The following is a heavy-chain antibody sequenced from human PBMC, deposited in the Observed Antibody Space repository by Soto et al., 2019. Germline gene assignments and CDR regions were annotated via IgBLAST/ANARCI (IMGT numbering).Heavy chain of an antibody. Sequence: QVQLVESGGGVVQPGRSLRLCCAASGFTFSSYGMHWVRQAPGKGLEWVAVISYDGSNKYYADSVKGRFTISRDNSKNTLYLQMNSLRDEDTAVYYCAKGTYYYDSSGYVTLGYWGQGTLVTVSS. D-gene: IGHD3-22*01. V-gene: IGHV3-30*18. CDR1: GFTFSSYG. CDR2: ISYDGSNK. CDR3: AKGTYYYDSSGYVTLGY. J-gene: IGHJ4*02.